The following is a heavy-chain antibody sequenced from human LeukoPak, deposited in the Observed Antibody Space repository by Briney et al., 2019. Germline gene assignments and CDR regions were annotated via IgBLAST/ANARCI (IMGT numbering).Heavy chain of an antibody. Sequence: AGGSLRLSCAASGFTLDVYAMHWVRQAPGKGLEWVSGLSWNSGSIGYADSVKGRFTISRDNAKNSLYLQMNSLRAEDTALYYCAKDTEMAALYYFDYWGQGTLVTVSS. J-gene: IGHJ4*02. CDR3: AKDTEMAALYYFDY. CDR2: LSWNSGSI. D-gene: IGHD5-24*01. CDR1: GFTLDVYA. V-gene: IGHV3-9*01.